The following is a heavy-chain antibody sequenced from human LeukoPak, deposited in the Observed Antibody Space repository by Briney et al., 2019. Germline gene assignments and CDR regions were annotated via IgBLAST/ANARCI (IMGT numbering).Heavy chain of an antibody. V-gene: IGHV1-2*06. CDR3: ARETQWLVSFDY. Sequence: QAPGQXLEWMGRINPNSGGTKYAQKFQGRVTMTRDTSTSTVYMELSSLRSEDTAVYYCARETQWLVSFDYWGQGTLVTVSS. D-gene: IGHD6-19*01. J-gene: IGHJ4*02. CDR2: INPNSGGT.